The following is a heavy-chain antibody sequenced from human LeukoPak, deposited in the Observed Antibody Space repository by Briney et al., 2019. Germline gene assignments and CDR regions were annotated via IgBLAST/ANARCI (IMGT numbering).Heavy chain of an antibody. Sequence: PSETLSLTCTVSGDSISSSNYYWGWVRQSPGKGPEWIGSIHYRGDTYYNPSLKSRVTMSLDTSKNQFSLKLSSVTAADTAVYYCARVSSGWYHYYGMDVWGQGTTVTVSS. CDR2: IHYRGDT. CDR1: GDSISSSNYY. D-gene: IGHD6-19*01. J-gene: IGHJ6*02. CDR3: ARVSSGWYHYYGMDV. V-gene: IGHV4-39*07.